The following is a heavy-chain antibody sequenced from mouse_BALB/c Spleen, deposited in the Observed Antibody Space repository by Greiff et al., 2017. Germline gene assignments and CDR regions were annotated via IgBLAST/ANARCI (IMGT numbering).Heavy chain of an antibody. J-gene: IGHJ4*01. CDR3: ARWGPEAMDY. CDR1: GYSITSGYS. D-gene: IGHD3-3*01. CDR2: IHYSGST. Sequence: EVQLQQSGPDLVKPSQSLSLTCTVTGYSITSGYSWPWIRQFPGNKLEWMGYIHYSGSTNYNPSLKSRISITRDTSKNQFFLQLNSVTTEDTATYYCARWGPEAMDYWGQGTSVTVSS. V-gene: IGHV3-1*02.